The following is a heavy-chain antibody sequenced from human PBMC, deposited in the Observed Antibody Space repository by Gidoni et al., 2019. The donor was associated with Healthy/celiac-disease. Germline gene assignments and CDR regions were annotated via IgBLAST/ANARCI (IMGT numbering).Heavy chain of an antibody. J-gene: IGHJ4*02. V-gene: IGHV7-4-1*02. Sequence: QVQLVHSGSELKKPGASVKVSCTASGYTFTNYAMNWVRQAPGQGLEWMGWINTNTGNPTYAQGFTGRFVLSLDTSVSTAYLQISSLKAEDTAVYYCARDPDYYDSSGYYYVADYWGQGTLVTVSS. CDR2: INTNTGNP. D-gene: IGHD3-22*01. CDR1: GYTFTNYA. CDR3: ARDPDYYDSSGYYYVADY.